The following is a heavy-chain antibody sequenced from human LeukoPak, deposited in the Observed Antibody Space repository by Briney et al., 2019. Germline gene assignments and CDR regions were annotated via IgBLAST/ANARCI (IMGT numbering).Heavy chain of an antibody. V-gene: IGHV1-3*01. Sequence: ASVKVSCKASGYTFTSYAMHWVRQAPGQRLEWMGWINVGNGNTKYSQKFQGRVTITRDTSATTAYMELSSLRSEDTAVHYCARDLTGTTIFWGQGTLVTVSS. D-gene: IGHD1-7*01. CDR2: INVGNGNT. CDR3: ARDLTGTTIF. J-gene: IGHJ4*02. CDR1: GYTFTSYA.